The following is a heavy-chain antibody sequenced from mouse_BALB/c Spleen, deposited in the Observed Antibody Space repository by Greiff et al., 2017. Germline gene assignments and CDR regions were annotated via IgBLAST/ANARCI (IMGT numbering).Heavy chain of an antibody. V-gene: IGHV1S56*01. J-gene: IGHJ3*01. CDR1: GYTFTSYY. CDR3: AREGYGNYAWFAY. D-gene: IGHD2-10*02. CDR2: IYPGNVNT. Sequence: QVQLQQSGPELVKPGASVSISCKASGYTFTSYYIHWVKQRPGQGLEWIGWIYPGNVNTKYNEKFKGKATLTADKSSSTAYMQLSSLTSEDSAVYFCAREGYGNYAWFAYWGQGTLVTVSA.